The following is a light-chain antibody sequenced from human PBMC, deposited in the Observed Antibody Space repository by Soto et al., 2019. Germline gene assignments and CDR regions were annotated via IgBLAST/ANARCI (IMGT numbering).Light chain of an antibody. V-gene: IGKV1-5*03. CDR1: QSVNRW. CDR2: KTS. CDR3: QQFQAFST. J-gene: IGKJ1*01. Sequence: DIQMTQSPSTLSASVGDRVTITCRASQSVNRWLAWYQQKPGGAPKLLISKTSDLENGVPSRFSGSGFGTEFNLTISSLQPEDFATYYCQQFQAFSTFGPGTRV.